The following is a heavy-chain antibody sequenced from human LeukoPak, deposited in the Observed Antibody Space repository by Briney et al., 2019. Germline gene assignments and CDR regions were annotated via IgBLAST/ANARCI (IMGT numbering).Heavy chain of an antibody. Sequence: PGGSLRLSCAASGFTVSSKYMSRVRQAPGKGLEWVSTLYSNGNTYYADSVKGRFTISRDNSKNTLSLQMNSLRAEDTAVYYCARDYYDGSAYYSYYEYWGQGTLVTVSS. D-gene: IGHD3-22*01. CDR3: ARDYYDGSAYYSYYEY. CDR2: LYSNGNT. V-gene: IGHV3-53*01. CDR1: GFTVSSKY. J-gene: IGHJ4*02.